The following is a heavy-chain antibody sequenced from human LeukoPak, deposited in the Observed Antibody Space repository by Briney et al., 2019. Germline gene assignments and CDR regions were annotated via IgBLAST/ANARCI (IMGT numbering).Heavy chain of an antibody. V-gene: IGHV3-74*01. CDR1: GFTFSRYS. Sequence: GGSLRLSCAASGFTFSRYSMNWVRQAPGKGLVWVSRINSDGSSTSYADSVKGRFTISRDNAKNTLYLQMNSLRAEDTAVYYCARVMVRGVTRYFDYWGQGTLVTVSS. CDR2: INSDGSST. CDR3: ARVMVRGVTRYFDY. J-gene: IGHJ4*02. D-gene: IGHD3-10*01.